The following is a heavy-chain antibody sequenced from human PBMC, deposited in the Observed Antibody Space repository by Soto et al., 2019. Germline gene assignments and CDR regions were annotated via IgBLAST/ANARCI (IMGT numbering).Heavy chain of an antibody. Sequence: EVQLVESGGGLVQPGGSLRLSCAASGFTFSSYWMSWVRQAPGKGLEWVANIKQDGSEKYYVDSVKGRFTISRDNAKNSLYLQMNSLRAEDTAVYYCARDHDYYDSSGYYFDSWGQGTLVTVSS. CDR3: ARDHDYYDSSGYYFDS. D-gene: IGHD3-22*01. CDR2: IKQDGSEK. J-gene: IGHJ4*02. V-gene: IGHV3-7*03. CDR1: GFTFSSYW.